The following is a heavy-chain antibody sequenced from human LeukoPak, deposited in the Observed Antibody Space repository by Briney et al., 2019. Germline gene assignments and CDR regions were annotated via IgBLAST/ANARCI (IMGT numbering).Heavy chain of an antibody. CDR2: MNPNSGNT. CDR3: ARVGRSVTIDY. D-gene: IGHD4-17*01. J-gene: IGHJ4*02. CDR1: GYTFTSYD. V-gene: IGHV1-8*01. Sequence: ASVKVSCKASGYTFTSYDINWVRQATGQGLEWMGWMNPNSGNTGYAQKFQGRVTMTRDTSISTAYMELSRLRSDDTAVYYCARVGRSVTIDYWGQGTLVTVSS.